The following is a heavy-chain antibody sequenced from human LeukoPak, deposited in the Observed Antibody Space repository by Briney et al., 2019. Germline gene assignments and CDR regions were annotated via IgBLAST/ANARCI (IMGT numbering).Heavy chain of an antibody. J-gene: IGHJ3*02. CDR2: IYYSGST. CDR3: ARDQGNSDAFDI. Sequence: SETLSLTCTVSGGSISSSSYYWGWIRQPPGKGLEWIGSIYYSGSTYYNPSLKSRVTISVDTSKSQFSLILSSVTAADTAVYYCARDQGNSDAFDIWGQGTMVTVSS. D-gene: IGHD2/OR15-2a*01. V-gene: IGHV4-39*07. CDR1: GGSISSSSYY.